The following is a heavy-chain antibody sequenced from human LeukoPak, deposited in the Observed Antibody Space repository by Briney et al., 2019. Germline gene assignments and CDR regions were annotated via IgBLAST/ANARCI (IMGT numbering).Heavy chain of an antibody. CDR2: IYHSGST. CDR3: ARGDCSGGSCYFDY. Sequence: SETLSLTCAVSGGSISSGGYSWSWIRQPPGKGLEWIGYIYHSGSTYYNPSLKSRVAISVDRSKNQFSLKLSSVTAADTAVYYCARGDCSGGSCYFDYWGQGTLVTVSS. CDR1: GGSISSGGYS. V-gene: IGHV4-30-2*01. J-gene: IGHJ4*02. D-gene: IGHD2-15*01.